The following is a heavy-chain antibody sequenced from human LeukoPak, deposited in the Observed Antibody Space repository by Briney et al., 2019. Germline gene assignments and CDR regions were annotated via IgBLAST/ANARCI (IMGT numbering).Heavy chain of an antibody. CDR3: AKTGPQSGWLLAFFDY. J-gene: IGHJ4*02. Sequence: GGSLRLSCAASGFTFSSYWMHWVRQAPGKGLGWVSRIYSDGSSTSYADSVKGRFTISRDNSKNTLYLQKNSLRAEDTAVYYCAKTGPQSGWLLAFFDYWGQGTLVTVSS. D-gene: IGHD5-24*01. V-gene: IGHV3-74*01. CDR2: IYSDGSST. CDR1: GFTFSSYW.